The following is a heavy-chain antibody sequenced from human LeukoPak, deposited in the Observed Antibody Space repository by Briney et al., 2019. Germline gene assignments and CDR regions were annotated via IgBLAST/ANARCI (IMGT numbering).Heavy chain of an antibody. J-gene: IGHJ6*03. V-gene: IGHV1-69*05. D-gene: IGHD2-21*02. Sequence: SVKVSCKASGGTFSSYAISWVRQAPGQGLEWMGGIIPIFGTANYAQKFQGRVTITTDESTSTAYMELSSLRSEDAAVYYCARGPFKGYCGGDCYALRYYYYYMDVWGKGTTVTVSS. CDR1: GGTFSSYA. CDR2: IIPIFGTA. CDR3: ARGPFKGYCGGDCYALRYYYYYMDV.